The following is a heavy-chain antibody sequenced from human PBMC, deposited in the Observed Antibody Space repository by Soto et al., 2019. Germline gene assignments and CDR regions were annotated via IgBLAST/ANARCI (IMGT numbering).Heavy chain of an antibody. J-gene: IGHJ4*02. CDR2: IARGGST. Sequence: GGSPRLSCAASGFTLSSYGMYWVRQAPGKGLEWVSAIARGGSTYYADSVRGRFTISRDDSRNTLYLQMNSLRADDTALYYCTKGRNDDYDCWGQGTLVTVSS. D-gene: IGHD1-1*01. CDR1: GFTLSSYG. V-gene: IGHV3-23*01. CDR3: TKGRNDDYDC.